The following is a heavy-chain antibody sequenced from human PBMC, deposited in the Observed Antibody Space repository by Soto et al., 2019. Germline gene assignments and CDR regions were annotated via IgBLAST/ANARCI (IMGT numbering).Heavy chain of an antibody. D-gene: IGHD4-17*01. CDR2: ISAYNGNT. J-gene: IGHJ4*02. CDR1: GYTFTSYC. V-gene: IGHV1-18*01. CDR3: ARGDIGTTVTPG. Sequence: QVQLVQSGAEVKKPGASVKVSCKASGYTFTSYCLSWVRQAPGQGLECMGWISAYNGNTNYAQKPQGRVTMTTDTSTSAAYMELRSLRSDDTAVYYCARGDIGTTVTPGWGQGALVTVSS.